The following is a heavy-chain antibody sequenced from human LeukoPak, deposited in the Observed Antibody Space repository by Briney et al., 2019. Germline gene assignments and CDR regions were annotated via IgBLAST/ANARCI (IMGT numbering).Heavy chain of an antibody. CDR1: GGSFSGYY. CDR3: ARGDRIEVVVVAATLAYYFDY. J-gene: IGHJ4*02. V-gene: IGHV4-34*01. Sequence: SETLSLTCAVYGGSFSGYYWSWIRQPPGKGLEWIGEINHSGSTNYNPSLKSRVTISVDTSKNQLSLKLSSVTAADTAAYYCARGDRIEVVVVAATLAYYFDYWGQGTLVTVSS. CDR2: INHSGST. D-gene: IGHD2-15*01.